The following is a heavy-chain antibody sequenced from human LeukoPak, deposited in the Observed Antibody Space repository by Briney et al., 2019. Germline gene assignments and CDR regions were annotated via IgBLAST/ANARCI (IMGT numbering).Heavy chain of an antibody. D-gene: IGHD1-7*01. CDR2: INPNSGGT. CDR3: ARDSSRDDWNLRSWFDP. Sequence: GASVKVSCKASGYTFTDYYMHWVRQAPGQGLEWMGWINPNSGGTNYAQKLQGRVTMTTDTSTSTAYMELRSLRSDDTAVYYCARDSSRDDWNLRSWFDPWGQGTLVTVSS. J-gene: IGHJ5*02. V-gene: IGHV1-2*02. CDR1: GYTFTDYY.